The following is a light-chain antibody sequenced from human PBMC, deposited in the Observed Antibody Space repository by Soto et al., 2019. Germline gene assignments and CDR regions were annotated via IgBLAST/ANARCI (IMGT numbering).Light chain of an antibody. V-gene: IGLV1-44*01. CDR2: DNI. CDR1: SSNIGNNA. J-gene: IGLJ3*02. Sequence: QLVLTQPPSASGTPGQRVTISCSGSSSNIGNNAVNWYQQFPGTARKLLIYDNIQRPSGVPDRFSGSKSGTSASLAISGLQSEDEADYYCAAWGDNLNGWVFGGGTKLTVL. CDR3: AAWGDNLNGWV.